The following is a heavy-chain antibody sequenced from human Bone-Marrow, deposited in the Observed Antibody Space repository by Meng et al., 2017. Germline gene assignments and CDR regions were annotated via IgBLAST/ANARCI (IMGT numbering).Heavy chain of an antibody. D-gene: IGHD6-19*01. Sequence: GESLMISCAASWFTVSYNYMSWVRQAPGKGLEWVSIIYSGGSTYYADSVKGRFTISRDNSKNTLYLQMNSLRAEDTAVYYCAKDQHSLSGWYFFPFGYWGQGTLVTVSS. CDR2: IYSGGST. CDR1: WFTVSYNY. J-gene: IGHJ4*02. V-gene: IGHV3-53*01. CDR3: AKDQHSLSGWYFFPFGY.